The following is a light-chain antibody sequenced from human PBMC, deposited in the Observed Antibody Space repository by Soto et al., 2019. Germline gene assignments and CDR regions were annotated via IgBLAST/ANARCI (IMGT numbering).Light chain of an antibody. Sequence: QSALTQPPSASGSPGQSVTISCTGTSSDVGGYDYVSWYQQYPGKAPKLIIYEVTKRPSGVPDRFSGSKSGNTASLTVSGLQAEDEADYYCTSYAGSNKIFGGGTKGTVL. V-gene: IGLV2-8*01. J-gene: IGLJ2*01. CDR2: EVT. CDR3: TSYAGSNKI. CDR1: SSDVGGYDY.